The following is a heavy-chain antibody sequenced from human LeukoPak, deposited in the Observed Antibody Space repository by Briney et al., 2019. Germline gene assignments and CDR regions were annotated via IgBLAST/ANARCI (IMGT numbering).Heavy chain of an antibody. CDR2: ISGGTT. J-gene: IGHJ4*02. Sequence: GGSLRLSCTASGFTFGDYLVSWFRQAPGKGLEWIGFISGGTTEYAASVKGRFTISRDDSTSIAYLQMNSLTTEDTAVYYCSRGSGWLSVYWGQGTLVTVYS. CDR3: SRGSGWLSVY. CDR1: GFTFGDYL. V-gene: IGHV3-49*03. D-gene: IGHD6-19*01.